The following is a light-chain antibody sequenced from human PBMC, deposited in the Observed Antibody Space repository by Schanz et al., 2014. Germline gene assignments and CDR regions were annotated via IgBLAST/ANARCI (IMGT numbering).Light chain of an antibody. CDR3: QQYSSYWA. Sequence: DIQMTQSPSSLSASVGDRVTITCRASQTISTWLAWYQQKPGKAPKLLIYDASTLKSGVPSRFSGSGSGTEFTLTINSLQPDDFATYYCQQYSSYWAFGQGTKVDIK. V-gene: IGKV1-5*01. J-gene: IGKJ1*01. CDR1: QTISTW. CDR2: DAS.